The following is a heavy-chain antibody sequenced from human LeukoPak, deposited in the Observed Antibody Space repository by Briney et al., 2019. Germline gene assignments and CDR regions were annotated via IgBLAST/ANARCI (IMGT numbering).Heavy chain of an antibody. J-gene: IGHJ4*02. CDR1: GYTFTGYY. D-gene: IGHD6-19*01. CDR3: ARVRRAVAGTLVY. V-gene: IGHV1-2*02. Sequence: ASVKVSCKASGYTFTGYYMHWVRQAPGQGLEWMGWINPNSGGTNYARKFQGRVTMTRDTSISTAYMELSRLRSDDTAVYYCARVRRAVAGTLVYWGQGTLVTVSS. CDR2: INPNSGGT.